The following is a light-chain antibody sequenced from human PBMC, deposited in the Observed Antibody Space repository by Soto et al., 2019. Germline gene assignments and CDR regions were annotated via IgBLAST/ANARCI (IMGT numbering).Light chain of an antibody. Sequence: EIVLTQSPDTLSLSPGGRATLSCRASQSVSSSYLAWYQQKPGQAPRLLIYGASSRATGIPDRFSGSGSGTDFTLTISRLEPEDFAVYYCQQYGSSFTFGPGTKVDIK. CDR2: GAS. CDR1: QSVSSSY. CDR3: QQYGSSFT. J-gene: IGKJ3*01. V-gene: IGKV3-20*01.